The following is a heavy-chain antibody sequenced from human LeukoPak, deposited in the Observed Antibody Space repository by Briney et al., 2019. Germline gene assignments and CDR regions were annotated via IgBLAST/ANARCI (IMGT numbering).Heavy chain of an antibody. CDR2: IYYSGST. Sequence: PSETLSLTCTVSGGSISGYYWGWIRQPPGKGLEWIGYIYYSGSTNYNPSLKSRVTISVDTSKNQFSLKLSSVTAADTAVYYCARSSYCGGDCTYNPYWGQGTLVTVSS. J-gene: IGHJ4*02. D-gene: IGHD2-21*01. V-gene: IGHV4-59*01. CDR3: ARSSYCGGDCTYNPY. CDR1: GGSISGYY.